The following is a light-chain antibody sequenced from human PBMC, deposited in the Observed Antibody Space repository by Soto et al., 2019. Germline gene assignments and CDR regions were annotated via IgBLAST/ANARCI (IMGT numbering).Light chain of an antibody. V-gene: IGKV3-20*01. Sequence: ESVLTPSPGTLSLSPGERATLSCRASQSVSSNYIAWYQQNPGQAPRLLIYGASTRATGIPDRFSGSGAGTDVTLTISRLEPGDFAVYFCQQYGRSPPFAFGRGTKVEIK. CDR2: GAS. J-gene: IGKJ2*01. CDR1: QSVSSNY. CDR3: QQYGRSPPFA.